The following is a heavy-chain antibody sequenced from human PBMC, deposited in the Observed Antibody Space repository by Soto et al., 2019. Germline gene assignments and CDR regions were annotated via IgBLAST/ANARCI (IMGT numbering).Heavy chain of an antibody. J-gene: IGHJ6*02. CDR3: EKEYYGSEIYGMDV. CDR2: ITWNSGTI. D-gene: IGHD3-10*01. CDR1: GFTFDDYA. Sequence: GGSLRLSCAASGFTFDDYAMHWVRQTPGKGLEWVSGITWNSGTIGYADSVKGRFTISRDNGKNSLYLQMNSLRPEDTALYYCEKEYYGSEIYGMDVWGQGNTVTVSS. V-gene: IGHV3-9*01.